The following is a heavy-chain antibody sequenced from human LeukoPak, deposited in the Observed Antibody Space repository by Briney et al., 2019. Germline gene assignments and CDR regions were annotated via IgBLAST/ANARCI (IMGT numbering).Heavy chain of an antibody. Sequence: GGSLRLSCAASGFTFSSYSMNWVRQAPGKGLVWVSHINAGGSNTVYADSVKGRFTISRDNAKNTLYLQMNSLRAEDTAVYYCAREYCSGGSCYSFSYYFDYWGQGTLVTVSS. V-gene: IGHV3-74*03. CDR3: AREYCSGGSCYSFSYYFDY. J-gene: IGHJ4*02. CDR1: GFTFSSYS. D-gene: IGHD2-15*01. CDR2: INAGGSNT.